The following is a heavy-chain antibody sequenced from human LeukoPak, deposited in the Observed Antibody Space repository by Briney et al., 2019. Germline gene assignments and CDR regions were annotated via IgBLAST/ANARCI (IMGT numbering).Heavy chain of an antibody. J-gene: IGHJ4*02. D-gene: IGHD3-22*01. CDR1: GYTFTSYG. CDR2: ISAYNGNT. V-gene: IGHV1-18*01. Sequence: ASVKVSCKASGYTFTSYGISWVRQAPGQGLEWMGWISAYNGNTNYAQKLQGRVTMTTDTSTSTAYMELRSLRSDDTAVYYCARDYYDRSRYYYTHYWGQGTLVTVSS. CDR3: ARDYYDRSRYYYTHY.